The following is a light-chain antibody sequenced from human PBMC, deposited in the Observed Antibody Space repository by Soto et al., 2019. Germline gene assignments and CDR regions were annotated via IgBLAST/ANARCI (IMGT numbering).Light chain of an antibody. J-gene: IGKJ1*01. CDR2: DAS. Sequence: EVVMTQSPATLSVSPGERATLSCRASQSVSSDLAWYQQKPAQAPRLLIYDASSRATGVPARVSGSGSGTEFTLTISSLQSEDFAVYYCQQRSNWPRTFGQGTKVDIK. CDR3: QQRSNWPRT. V-gene: IGKV3-15*01. CDR1: QSVSSD.